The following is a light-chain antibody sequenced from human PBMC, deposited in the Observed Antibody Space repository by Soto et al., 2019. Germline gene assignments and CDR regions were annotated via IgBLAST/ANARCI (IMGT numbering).Light chain of an antibody. CDR1: SSDVVAYNY. J-gene: IGLJ3*02. CDR3: TSFTTSTTWV. CDR2: EVS. V-gene: IGLV2-14*01. Sequence: QSVLTQPASVSGSPGQSITISCTGTSSDVVAYNYFSWYQQHPGKAPKLLISEVSNRPSGVSNRFSGSKSGTMASLTISGLQAEDEADYYCTSFTTSTTWVFGGGTKVTVL.